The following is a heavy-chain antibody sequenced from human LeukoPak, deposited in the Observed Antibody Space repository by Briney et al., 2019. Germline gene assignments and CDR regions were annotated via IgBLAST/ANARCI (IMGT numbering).Heavy chain of an antibody. CDR3: AKGPSSTVTLNDY. Sequence: GGSLRFSCAASGFTFSSYAMSWVRQAPGKGLEWVSAISGSGGSTYYADSVRGRFTISRDNSKNTLYLQMNSLRAEDTAVYYCAKGPSSTVTLNDYWGQGTLVTVSS. D-gene: IGHD4-17*01. CDR2: ISGSGGST. CDR1: GFTFSSYA. V-gene: IGHV3-23*01. J-gene: IGHJ4*02.